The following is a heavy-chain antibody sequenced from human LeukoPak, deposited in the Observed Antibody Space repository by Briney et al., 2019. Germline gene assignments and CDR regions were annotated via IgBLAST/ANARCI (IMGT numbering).Heavy chain of an antibody. CDR1: GFTFSSYG. V-gene: IGHV3-30*18. J-gene: IGHJ6*02. Sequence: GGSLRLSCAASGFTFSSYGMHWVRQAPGRGLEWVAVISYDGSSKYYADSVKGRFTTSRDNSKNTLFLQMNSLRGEDTAVYYCAKVTLSERPSIYYYYGMDVWGQGTTVTVSS. CDR3: AKVTLSERPSIYYYYGMDV. D-gene: IGHD1-1*01. CDR2: ISYDGSSK.